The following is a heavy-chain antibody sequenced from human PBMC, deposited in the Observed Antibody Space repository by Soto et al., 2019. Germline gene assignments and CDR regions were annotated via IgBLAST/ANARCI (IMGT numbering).Heavy chain of an antibody. CDR2: ISAYNGNT. D-gene: IGHD6-19*01. V-gene: IGHV1-18*01. J-gene: IGHJ6*02. CDR1: GYTFTSYG. Sequence: QVQLVQSGAEVKKPGASVKVSCKASGYTFTSYGISWVRQAPGQGLEWMGWISAYNGNTNYAQKLQGRVTMTTDTSTSTAYMELRSLRSDDTAVYYCARSPPVAGTYYYSYYGMDVWGQGTTVTVSS. CDR3: ARSPPVAGTYYYSYYGMDV.